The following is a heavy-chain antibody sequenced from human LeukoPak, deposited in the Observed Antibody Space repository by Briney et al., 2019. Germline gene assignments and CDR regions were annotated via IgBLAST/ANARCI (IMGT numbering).Heavy chain of an antibody. CDR1: GFTFTSYS. CDR3: AKGGKWDVTPFDY. V-gene: IGHV3-23*01. D-gene: IGHD1-26*01. CDR2: ISGGGGST. Sequence: GVSLRLSCAASGFTFTSYSMNWVRQAPGKGLEWVPTISGGGGSTYYADSVKGRFTISRDNSKNTLYLQVNSLRAEDTAVYYCAKGGKWDVTPFDYWGQGTLVTVSS. J-gene: IGHJ4*02.